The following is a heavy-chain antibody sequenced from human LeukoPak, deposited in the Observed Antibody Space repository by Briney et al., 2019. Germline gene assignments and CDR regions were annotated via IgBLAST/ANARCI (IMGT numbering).Heavy chain of an antibody. J-gene: IGHJ4*02. CDR3: ARDDYDIFIGFDY. V-gene: IGHV1-69*05. CDR2: IIPIFGTA. Sequence: SVTVSCKASGGTFSSYAISWVRQAPGQGLEWMRGIIPIFGTANYAQKFQGRVTMTRDTSTSTVYMELSSLRSEDTAVYYCARDDYDIFIGFDYWGQGTLVTVSS. D-gene: IGHD3-9*01. CDR1: GGTFSSYA.